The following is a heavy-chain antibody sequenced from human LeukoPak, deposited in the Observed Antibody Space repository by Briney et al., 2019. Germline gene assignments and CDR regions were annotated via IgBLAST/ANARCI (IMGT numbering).Heavy chain of an antibody. V-gene: IGHV3-33*06. CDR1: GFTFSNHG. J-gene: IGHJ4*02. CDR2: IWYDGSNK. Sequence: PGRSLRLSCAASGFTFSNHGMHWVRQAPGKGLEWVALIWYDGSNKEYAESVKGRFTISRDNSKNTLYLQMNSLRADDTAVYYCAKRDTVRMYYFDYWGQGTLVTVSS. D-gene: IGHD5-18*01. CDR3: AKRDTVRMYYFDY.